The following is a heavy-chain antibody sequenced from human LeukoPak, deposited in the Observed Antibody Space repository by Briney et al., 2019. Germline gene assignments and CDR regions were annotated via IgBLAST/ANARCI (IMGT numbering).Heavy chain of an antibody. D-gene: IGHD3-10*01. CDR3: ARENYGSGSYDY. CDR1: GGTFSSYA. J-gene: IGHJ4*02. CDR2: IIPIFGTA. V-gene: IGHV1-69*06. Sequence: RASVKVSCKASGGTFSSYAISWVRQAPGQGLGWMGGIIPIFGTANYAQKFQGRVTITADKSTSTAYMELSSLRSEDTAVYYCARENYGSGSYDYWGQGTLVTVSS.